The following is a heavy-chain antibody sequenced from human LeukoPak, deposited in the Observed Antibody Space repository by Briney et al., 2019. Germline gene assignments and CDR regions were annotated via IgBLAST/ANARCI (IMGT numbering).Heavy chain of an antibody. CDR2: IYYSGST. D-gene: IGHD2-2*02. J-gene: IGHJ6*03. V-gene: IGHV4-59*11. CDR3: ARGVVVPAAIAAGYYYYMDV. Sequence: SETLSLTCTVSGGSISGHYWSWIRQPPGKGLEWIGYIYYSGSTNYNPSLKSRVTISVDTSKNQFSLKLSSVTAADTAVYYCARGVVVPAAIAAGYYYYMDVWGKGTTVTVSS. CDR1: GGSISGHY.